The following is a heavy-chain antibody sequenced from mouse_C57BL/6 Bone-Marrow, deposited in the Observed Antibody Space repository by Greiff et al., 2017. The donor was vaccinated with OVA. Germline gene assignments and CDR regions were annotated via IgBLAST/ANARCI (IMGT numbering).Heavy chain of an antibody. V-gene: IGHV5-9-1*02. CDR3: TRVDYYDYDGENAMDD. J-gene: IGHJ4*01. D-gene: IGHD2-4*01. Sequence: EVLLVESGEGLVNPGGSLQLSCAASGFTFSRYAMSWVRQTPEKRLAWVAYISSGGDYIYYAYTVPGRFPLSRDHARTTLSLQMRRLKSEDTAMYYCTRVDYYDYDGENAMDDRGQGTSVTVDS. CDR2: ISSGGDYI. CDR1: GFTFSRYA.